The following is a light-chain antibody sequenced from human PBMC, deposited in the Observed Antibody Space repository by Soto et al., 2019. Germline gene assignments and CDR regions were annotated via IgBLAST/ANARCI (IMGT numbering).Light chain of an antibody. V-gene: IGKV3-20*01. CDR1: QSISTSH. J-gene: IGKJ3*01. Sequence: EIVLTQSPGTLSLSPGERATLSCRASQSISTSHLAWFQQRPGQAPRLLIYGASNRVTGIPDRFSGSGSGTEFTLTISRLESEDFAVYYCQQYGTSVTFGPGTKVDXK. CDR2: GAS. CDR3: QQYGTSVT.